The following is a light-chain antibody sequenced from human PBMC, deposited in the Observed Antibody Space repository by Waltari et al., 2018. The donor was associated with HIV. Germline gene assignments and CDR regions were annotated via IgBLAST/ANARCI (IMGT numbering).Light chain of an antibody. CDR3: QQFYRRPLT. V-gene: IGKV4-1*01. CDR1: QTLLYTSNNKNY. CDR2: WAS. J-gene: IGKJ4*01. Sequence: DILMTQSPDFLAVSLGERATISCRARQTLLYTSNNKNYLAWYQPKPGQSPKLLFDWASTRQSGVPDRFSGSWSRTNFPRTIDKLQAEDVATYYCQQFYRRPLTFGRGTKVGL.